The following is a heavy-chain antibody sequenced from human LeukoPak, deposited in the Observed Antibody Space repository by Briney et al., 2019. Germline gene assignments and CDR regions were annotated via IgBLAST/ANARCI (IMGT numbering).Heavy chain of an antibody. Sequence: SETLSLTCTVSGGSISSYYWSWIRQPPGKALEWIGYIYYSGSTNYNPSLKSRVTISVDTSKNQFSLELSSVTAADTAVYYCARAVGWPYYYMDVWGKGTTVTVSS. D-gene: IGHD5-24*01. J-gene: IGHJ6*03. CDR1: GGSISSYY. CDR3: ARAVGWPYYYMDV. V-gene: IGHV4-59*01. CDR2: IYYSGST.